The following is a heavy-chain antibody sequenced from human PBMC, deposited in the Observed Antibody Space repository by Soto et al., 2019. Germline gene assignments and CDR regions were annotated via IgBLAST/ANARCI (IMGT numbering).Heavy chain of an antibody. J-gene: IGHJ3*02. D-gene: IGHD4-4*01. CDR1: GYTFTSYY. Sequence: QVQLVQSGAEVKKPGASVKVSCKASGYTFTSYYMHWVRQAPGQGLEWMGIINPTSGGTHYAQKFQGRVPMTRDTSTSTVYMELSSLRSEDTAVYYCARGMTTVTSDAFDIWGKGTMVTVSS. V-gene: IGHV1-46*01. CDR2: INPTSGGT. CDR3: ARGMTTVTSDAFDI.